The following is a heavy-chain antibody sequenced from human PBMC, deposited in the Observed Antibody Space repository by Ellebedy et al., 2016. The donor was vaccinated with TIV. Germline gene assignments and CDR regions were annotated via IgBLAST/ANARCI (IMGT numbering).Heavy chain of an antibody. V-gene: IGHV3-21*01. Sequence: PGGSLRLSCAASGFTFSSYSMNWVRQAPGKGLEWVSSISSSNNYIYYADSVKGRFTISRDNSKNTLYLQMNSLRAEDTAVYYCASLGYTSSWSSNTPSDYWGQGTLVTVSS. J-gene: IGHJ4*02. D-gene: IGHD6-13*01. CDR2: ISSSNNYI. CDR3: ASLGYTSSWSSNTPSDY. CDR1: GFTFSSYS.